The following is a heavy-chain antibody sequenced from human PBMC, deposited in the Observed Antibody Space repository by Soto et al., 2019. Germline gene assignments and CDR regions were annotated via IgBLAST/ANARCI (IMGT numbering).Heavy chain of an antibody. Sequence: QVRLVESGGGVVQPGRSLRLSCTASGFSFSSYAMYWFRQPPGKGLEWVAVISHDGINKHYADSVKGRVTVSRDNSNHTLGFRMSSARDEDTAMYYCARDMYSSDYFVKWFEPWGQGTLVTVSS. CDR2: ISHDGINK. CDR3: ARDMYSSDYFVKWFEP. V-gene: IGHV3-30*14. D-gene: IGHD6-19*01. J-gene: IGHJ5*02. CDR1: GFSFSSYA.